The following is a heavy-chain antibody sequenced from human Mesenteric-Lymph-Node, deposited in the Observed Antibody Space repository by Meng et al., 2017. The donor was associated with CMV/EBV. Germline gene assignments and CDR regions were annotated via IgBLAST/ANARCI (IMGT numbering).Heavy chain of an antibody. V-gene: IGHV3-23*01. D-gene: IGHD3-22*01. CDR1: GFTFSGYE. CDR2: IGGNGDDT. J-gene: IGHJ4*02. CDR3: AKDYYYDSSGYYSPVDY. Sequence: GGSLRLSCAASGFTFSGYEMNWVRRAPGKGLEWVSVIGGNGDDTYYADSVKGRFTISRDNSKNTLYLQMNSLRAEDTAVYYCAKDYYYDSSGYYSPVDYWGQGTLVTVSS.